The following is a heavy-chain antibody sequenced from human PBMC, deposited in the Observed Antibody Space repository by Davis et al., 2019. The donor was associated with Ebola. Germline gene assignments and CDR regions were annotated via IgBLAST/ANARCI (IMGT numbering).Heavy chain of an antibody. D-gene: IGHD3-10*02. J-gene: IGHJ6*02. Sequence: GESLKISCAASGFRVSGPYMSWVCQAPGKGLEWVSVIYTGGRTYYTDSVKGRFTISRDNSKNTIYLQMNSLRTEDTAVYYCARHYVYDYYMGLDVWAKGPRLPSL. CDR3: ARHYVYDYYMGLDV. CDR1: GFRVSGPY. V-gene: IGHV3-66*04. CDR2: IYTGGRT.